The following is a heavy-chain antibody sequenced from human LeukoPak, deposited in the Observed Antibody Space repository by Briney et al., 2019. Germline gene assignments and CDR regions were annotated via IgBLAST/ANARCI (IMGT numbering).Heavy chain of an antibody. CDR3: ARAALIGSRIQTAFDI. V-gene: IGHV1-2*02. CDR2: VYPNTDAT. Sequence: ASAKVSCKASEYTFNADYIDWVRQAPGQGREWMGGVYPNTDATDYAQDFQDRVTMTREPYINTAYMDITSLFSADTAVYYCARAALIGSRIQTAFDIWGQGKMVTVSS. CDR1: EYTFNADY. J-gene: IGHJ3*02. D-gene: IGHD2/OR15-2a*01.